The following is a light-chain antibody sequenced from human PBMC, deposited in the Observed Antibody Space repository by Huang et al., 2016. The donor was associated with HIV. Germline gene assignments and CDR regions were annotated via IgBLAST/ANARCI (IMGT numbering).Light chain of an antibody. V-gene: IGKV3-20*01. J-gene: IGKJ2*01. Sequence: EIVLTQSPGTPSLSPGERATLSCRASQSVSSSYLAWYQQKPGQAPRLLIYGASNRATGIPDRFSGSGSGTDFALTINRLEPEDSAVYYCQQYGSSPYTFGQGTKLEIK. CDR3: QQYGSSPYT. CDR2: GAS. CDR1: QSVSSSY.